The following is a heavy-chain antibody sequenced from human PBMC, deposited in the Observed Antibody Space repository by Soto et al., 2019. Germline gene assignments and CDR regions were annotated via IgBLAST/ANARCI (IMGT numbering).Heavy chain of an antibody. V-gene: IGHV5-51*01. CDR3: AKGPKVEMATDDAFDI. CDR1: GYRFTSYW. Sequence: GESLKISCKGSGYRFTSYWIGWVRQMPGKGLEWMGIIYPGDSDTRYSPSFQGQVTISADKSISTAYLQWSSLKASDTAMYYCAKGPKVEMATDDAFDIWGQGTMVTVSS. D-gene: IGHD5-12*01. CDR2: IYPGDSDT. J-gene: IGHJ3*02.